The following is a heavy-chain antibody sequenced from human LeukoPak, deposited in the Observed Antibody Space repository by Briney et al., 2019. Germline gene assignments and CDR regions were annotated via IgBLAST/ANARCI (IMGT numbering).Heavy chain of an antibody. V-gene: IGHV1-46*01. D-gene: IGHD1-26*01. J-gene: IGHJ3*02. CDR2: INPSGGST. CDR3: ATESYSGSYLYAFDI. CDR1: GYTFTSYY. Sequence: ASVKVSCKASGYTFTSYYMHWVRQAPGQGLEWMGIINPSGGSTIYAQKFQGRVTMTEDTSTDTAYMELSSLRSEDTAVYYCATESYSGSYLYAFDIWGQGTMVTVSS.